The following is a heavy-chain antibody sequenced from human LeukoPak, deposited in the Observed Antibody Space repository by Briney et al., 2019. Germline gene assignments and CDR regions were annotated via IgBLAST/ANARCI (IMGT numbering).Heavy chain of an antibody. CDR2: IYPGDSDA. Sequence: GASLKISCKGSGYRFNTYWIGWVRQMPGKGLEWMGIIYPGDSDARYSPSFQGQVTISADKSINTAYLQWSSLKASDTAIYYCARHTAPSSSWYPFDYWGQGTLVSVSS. D-gene: IGHD6-13*01. CDR3: ARHTAPSSSWYPFDY. CDR1: GYRFNTYW. J-gene: IGHJ4*02. V-gene: IGHV5-51*01.